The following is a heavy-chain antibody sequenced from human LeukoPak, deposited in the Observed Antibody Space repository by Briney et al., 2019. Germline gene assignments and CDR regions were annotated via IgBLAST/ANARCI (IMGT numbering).Heavy chain of an antibody. CDR1: GFTFRNYW. CDR3: ARDYKYTSSYRGLYLDY. J-gene: IGHJ4*02. V-gene: IGHV3-48*01. CDR2: ISSSSSSM. D-gene: IGHD6-6*01. Sequence: GGSLRLSCAASGFTFRNYWMSWVRQAPGKGLEWVSYISSSSSSMFYADSVKGRFTISRDNVRNLLYLQMNSLRAGDTAIYYCARDYKYTSSYRGLYLDYWGQGTPVIVSS.